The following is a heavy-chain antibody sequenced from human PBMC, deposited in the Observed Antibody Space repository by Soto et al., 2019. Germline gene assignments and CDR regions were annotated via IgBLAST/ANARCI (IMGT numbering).Heavy chain of an antibody. D-gene: IGHD6-13*01. J-gene: IGHJ4*02. CDR2: MNPNSGNT. CDR3: AKSSRYSSSWTRFY. Sequence: QVQLVQSGAEVKKPGASVKVSCKASGYTFTSYDINWVRQATGQGLEWMGWMNPNSGNTGYAQKFQGRVTMTRNTSISTAYMELSSLRSENPAVYYCAKSSRYSSSWTRFYWGQGTLVTVSS. CDR1: GYTFTSYD. V-gene: IGHV1-8*01.